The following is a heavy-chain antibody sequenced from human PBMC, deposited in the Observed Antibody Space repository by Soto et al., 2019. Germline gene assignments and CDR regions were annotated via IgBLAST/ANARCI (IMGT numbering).Heavy chain of an antibody. CDR2: IYYSGST. D-gene: IGHD6-13*01. CDR1: GGSISSYY. J-gene: IGHJ5*02. V-gene: IGHV4-59*01. CDR3: ARASAAAEELDP. Sequence: SETLSLTCTVSGGSISSYYWSWIRQPPGKGLEWIGYIYYSGSTNYNPSLKSRVTISVDTSKNQFSLKLSSVTAADTAVYYCARASAAAEELDPPGQGPLVTVSS.